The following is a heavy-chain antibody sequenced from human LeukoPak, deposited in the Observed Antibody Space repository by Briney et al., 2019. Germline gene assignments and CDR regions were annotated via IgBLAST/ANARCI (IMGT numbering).Heavy chain of an antibody. CDR1: GFTVSSNY. V-gene: IGHV3-53*01. CDR3: TRDASGDTNSGPRMDV. CDR2: IYSGGST. D-gene: IGHD1-26*01. J-gene: IGHJ6*02. Sequence: GGSLRLSCAASGFTVSSNYMSWVRQAPGKGLEWVSLIYSGGSTYYADSVKGRFTISRDNSKNTLYLQMNSLRAEDTAVYYCTRDASGDTNSGPRMDVWGQGTTVTVSS.